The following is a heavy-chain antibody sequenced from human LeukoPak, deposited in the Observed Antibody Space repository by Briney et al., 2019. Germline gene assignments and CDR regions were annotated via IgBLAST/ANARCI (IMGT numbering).Heavy chain of an antibody. D-gene: IGHD3-10*01. V-gene: IGHV1-2*02. J-gene: IGHJ5*02. Sequence: ASVTVSCKASGYTFTAYYMHWVRQAPGQGLEWMGGIDPNSGGDTRYAQKFQGRVTVTRDTSISTVYMELSGLRSDDTADYYCATHGSGSYYSYVSWGQGTLVTVSS. CDR3: ATHGSGSYYSYVS. CDR2: IDPNSGGDT. CDR1: GYTFTAYY.